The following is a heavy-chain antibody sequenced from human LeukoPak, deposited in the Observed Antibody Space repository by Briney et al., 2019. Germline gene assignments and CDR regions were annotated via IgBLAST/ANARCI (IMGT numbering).Heavy chain of an antibody. D-gene: IGHD2-15*01. CDR1: GDSVSSNSAA. Sequence: SQTLSLTCAISGDSVSSNSAAWNWIGQSPSRGLEWLGRTYYSSKWYNDYAVSVKSRITINPDTSKNQFSLQLNSVTPEDTAVYYCATSRYCSGGSCQNYYGMDVWGQGTTVTVSS. J-gene: IGHJ6*02. CDR3: ATSRYCSGGSCQNYYGMDV. CDR2: TYYSSKWYN. V-gene: IGHV6-1*01.